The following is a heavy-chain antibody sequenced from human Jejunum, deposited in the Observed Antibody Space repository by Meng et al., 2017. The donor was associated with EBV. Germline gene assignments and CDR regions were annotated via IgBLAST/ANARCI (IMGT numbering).Heavy chain of an antibody. V-gene: IGHV3-15*01. D-gene: IGHD1-26*01. J-gene: IGHJ4*02. CDR1: GFTFVNAW. Sequence: EGDVGESGGGLVEPGGSLRLSCAASGFTFVNAWMSWVRQAPGKGLEWVGRIKSKTDGETTDYAAPVKGRFTISRGDSKNTLYLQMNSLQKEDTAMYYCSGDIRSEWGFNYWGQGNLVTVSS. CDR3: SGDIRSEWGFNY. CDR2: IKSKTDGETT.